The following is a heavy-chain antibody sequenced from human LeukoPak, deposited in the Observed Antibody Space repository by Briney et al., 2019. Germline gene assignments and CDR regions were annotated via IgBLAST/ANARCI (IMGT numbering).Heavy chain of an antibody. Sequence: GASVKVSCKASGYTFTSYIISWVRQAPGQGLEWMGWINAYNGNTDYAQRVQGRVTMTTDTSTSTAYMELSSLRSEDTAVYYCARARNLEYYMDVWGKGTTVTVSS. V-gene: IGHV1-18*01. CDR2: INAYNGNT. CDR1: GYTFTSYI. CDR3: ARARNLEYYMDV. J-gene: IGHJ6*03.